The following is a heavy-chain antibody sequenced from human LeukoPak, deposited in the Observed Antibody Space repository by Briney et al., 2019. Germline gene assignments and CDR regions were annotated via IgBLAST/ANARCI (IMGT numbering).Heavy chain of an antibody. Sequence: PGESLRLSCAASGFTFSSYSMNWVRQAPGQGLEWVSSIGSSSNYMSYADSVKGRFTISRDNAKNSLYLQMNSLRAEDTAVYYCAKAPEGSGWYYFDYWGQGTLVTVSS. CDR1: GFTFSSYS. V-gene: IGHV3-21*01. CDR3: AKAPEGSGWYYFDY. CDR2: IGSSSNYM. J-gene: IGHJ4*02. D-gene: IGHD6-19*01.